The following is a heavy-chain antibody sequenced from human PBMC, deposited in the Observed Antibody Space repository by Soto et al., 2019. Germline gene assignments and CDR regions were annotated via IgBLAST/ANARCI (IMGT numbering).Heavy chain of an antibody. V-gene: IGHV4-61*05. D-gene: IGHD1-1*01. CDR1: GDSISSSDYY. J-gene: IGHJ4*02. Sequence: SETLSLTCTVSGDSISSSDYYWGWIRQPPGKGLEWIGYIYNSGRTNYNPSLKSRVTISVDTSKNQFSLKLSSVTAADTAVYYCARRYGYSFDDCGQGTLVTVSS. CDR2: IYNSGRT. CDR3: ARRYGYSFDD.